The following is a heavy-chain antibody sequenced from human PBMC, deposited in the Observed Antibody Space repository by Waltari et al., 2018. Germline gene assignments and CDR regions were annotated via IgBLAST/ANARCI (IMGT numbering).Heavy chain of an antibody. Sequence: QLQLQESGPGLVEPSETLSLTCTASGDSISNNNYYWGWIRQPRGTGLQWIGSIHYIGDTYYSSSLKSRVIISVDTANNQFSLRLNSVTAADTAIYFCARKQRGWFDAFDIWGQGTAVTVSS. V-gene: IGHV4-39*07. J-gene: IGHJ3*02. CDR2: IHYIGDT. CDR1: GDSISNNNYY. D-gene: IGHD6-19*01. CDR3: ARKQRGWFDAFDI.